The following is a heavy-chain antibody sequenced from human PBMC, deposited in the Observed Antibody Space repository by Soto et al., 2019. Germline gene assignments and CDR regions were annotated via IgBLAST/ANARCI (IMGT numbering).Heavy chain of an antibody. CDR1: GDTVSSNSAA. V-gene: IGHV6-1*01. J-gene: IGHJ5*02. CDR2: TYYRSKWFN. Sequence: PSQTRSLTCVIAGDTVSSNSAAWNWIRHSPSRGLEWLGRTYYRSKWFNDYAVSVKSRITINPDTSKNQFSLKLSSVTAADTAVYYCARKGEIRFFGVVIHTYRWFDPWGQGTLVTVSS. D-gene: IGHD3-3*01. CDR3: ARKGEIRFFGVVIHTYRWFDP.